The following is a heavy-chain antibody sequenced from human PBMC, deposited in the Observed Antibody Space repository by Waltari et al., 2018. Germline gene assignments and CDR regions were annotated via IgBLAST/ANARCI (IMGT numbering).Heavy chain of an antibody. CDR2: IRTDGSEE. V-gene: IGHV3-7*01. CDR3: ARDQWFAFDI. D-gene: IGHD3-22*01. CDR1: GFTLSRYW. Sequence: EVQLVESGGGLVQPGGSLRLSCAASGFTLSRYWMSWVRQAPGKVPEGVANIRTDGSEEYYVDSVRGRFTISRDNAKNSLYLQMNSLRPEDTAVYYCARDQWFAFDIWGHGTMVTVSS. J-gene: IGHJ3*02.